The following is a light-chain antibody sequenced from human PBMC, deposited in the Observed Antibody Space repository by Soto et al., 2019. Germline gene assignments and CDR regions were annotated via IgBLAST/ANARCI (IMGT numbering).Light chain of an antibody. Sequence: EIVLTQSPATLSLSPVERTTLSCRASQSVSTYLAWYQQKPGQAPRLLIYDASNRATGIPARFSGSGSGTDFTLTISSLEPEDFAVYYCQVRTNWSIAFGRGTRLEI. CDR2: DAS. CDR1: QSVSTY. J-gene: IGKJ5*01. CDR3: QVRTNWSIA. V-gene: IGKV3-11*01.